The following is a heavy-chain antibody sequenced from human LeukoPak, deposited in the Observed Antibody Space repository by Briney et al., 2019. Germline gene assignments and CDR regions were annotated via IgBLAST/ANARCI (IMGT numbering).Heavy chain of an antibody. CDR3: AKSAYHLDSSGYYPHAFDI. D-gene: IGHD3-22*01. J-gene: IGHJ3*02. CDR1: AFTFTNFA. V-gene: IGHV3-23*01. CDR2: ISGGGLST. Sequence: PGGSLRLSCAASAFTFTNFAMSWVRQAPGKGLKWVSSISGGGLSTYYADSVKGRFTISRDNSKNTLYLQMNSLRAEDTAVYYCAKSAYHLDSSGYYPHAFDIWGQGTMVTVSS.